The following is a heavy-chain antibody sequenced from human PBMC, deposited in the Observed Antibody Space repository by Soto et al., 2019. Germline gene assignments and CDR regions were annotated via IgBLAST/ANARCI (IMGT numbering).Heavy chain of an antibody. D-gene: IGHD3-9*01. CDR2: IYYSGST. Sequence: SETLSLTCTVSGGSISSYYWSWIRQPPGKGLEWIGYIYYSGSTNYNPSLKSRVTISVDTSKNQFSLKLSSVTAADTAVYYCAGTLYDILTGYYNLTMFDPWGQGTLVTVSS. J-gene: IGHJ5*02. CDR3: AGTLYDILTGYYNLTMFDP. V-gene: IGHV4-59*08. CDR1: GGSISSYY.